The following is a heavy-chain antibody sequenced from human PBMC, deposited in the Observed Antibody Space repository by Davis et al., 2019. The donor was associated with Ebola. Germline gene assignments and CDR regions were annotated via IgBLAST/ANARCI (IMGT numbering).Heavy chain of an antibody. J-gene: IGHJ3*02. CDR1: GFTFSGYG. V-gene: IGHV3-30*19. CDR2: TSYDGNNK. CDR3: ARELVSDGWSRGAFDI. Sequence: GESLKISCAASGFTFSGYGMHWVRQAPGKGLEWVAVTSYDGNNKNYADSVKGRFTISRDNSKNTLYLQMDSLRAEDTAVYYCARELVSDGWSRGAFDIWGQGTMVTVSS. D-gene: IGHD6-19*01.